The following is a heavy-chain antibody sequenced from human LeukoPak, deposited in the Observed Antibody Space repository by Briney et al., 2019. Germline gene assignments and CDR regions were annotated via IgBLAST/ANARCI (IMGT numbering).Heavy chain of an antibody. Sequence: SETLSLTCSVSGGSISSYYWSWIRQPPGKGLEWIGYIYYSGSTNYNPSLKSRVTISVDTSKNQFSLKLSSVTAADTAVYSCARGGAAADYWGQGTLVTVSS. CDR1: GGSISSYY. D-gene: IGHD6-13*01. CDR3: ARGGAAADY. CDR2: IYYSGST. V-gene: IGHV4-59*01. J-gene: IGHJ4*02.